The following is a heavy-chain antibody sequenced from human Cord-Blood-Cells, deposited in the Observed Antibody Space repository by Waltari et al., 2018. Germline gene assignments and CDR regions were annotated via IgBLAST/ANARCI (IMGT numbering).Heavy chain of an antibody. V-gene: IGHV1-24*01. Sequence: QVQLVQSGAAVKKPGASVKVSCKVSGYTLTELSMHWVRQAPGKGLEWMGGFDPEDGETIYAQKFQGRVTMTEDTSTDTAYMELSSLRSEDTAVYYCATQTTMVRGVIIYYFDYWGQGTLVTVSS. CDR3: ATQTTMVRGVIIYYFDY. CDR2: FDPEDGET. CDR1: GYTLTELS. D-gene: IGHD3-10*01. J-gene: IGHJ4*02.